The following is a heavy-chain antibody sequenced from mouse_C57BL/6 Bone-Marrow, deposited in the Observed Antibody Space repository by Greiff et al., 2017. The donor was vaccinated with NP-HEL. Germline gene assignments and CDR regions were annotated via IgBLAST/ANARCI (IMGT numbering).Heavy chain of an antibody. CDR3: ARRHSNYRYFDV. D-gene: IGHD2-5*01. Sequence: QVQLKQSGAELARPGASVKMSCKASGYTFTSYTMHWVKQRPGQGLEWIGYINPSSGYTKYNQKFKDKATLTADKSSSTAYMQLSSLTSEDSAVYYCARRHSNYRYFDVWGTGTTVTVSS. V-gene: IGHV1-4*01. CDR1: GYTFTSYT. CDR2: INPSSGYT. J-gene: IGHJ1*03.